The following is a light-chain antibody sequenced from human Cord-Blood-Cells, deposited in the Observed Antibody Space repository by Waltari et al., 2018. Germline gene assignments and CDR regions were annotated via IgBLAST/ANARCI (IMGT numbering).Light chain of an antibody. Sequence: QSVLTQPPSASGTPGQRGTISCSGSSPNIGSNTVNWYQHLPGTAPKLLIYSNNQRPSGVPDRFSGSKSGTSASLAISGLQSEDEADYYCAAWDDSLNGPVFGGGTKLTVL. CDR2: SNN. V-gene: IGLV1-44*01. CDR1: SPNIGSNT. CDR3: AAWDDSLNGPV. J-gene: IGLJ3*02.